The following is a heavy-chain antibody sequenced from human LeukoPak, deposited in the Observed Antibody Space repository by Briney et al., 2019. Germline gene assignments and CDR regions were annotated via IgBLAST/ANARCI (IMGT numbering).Heavy chain of an antibody. CDR1: GFTFSSCE. CDR2: ISPSGSTI. J-gene: IGHJ4*02. V-gene: IGHV3-48*03. CDR3: ARDFGDYLGY. Sequence: PGGSLRLSCAASGFTFSSCEMNWVRQAPGKGLEWVSYISPSGSTIYSAVSVKGRFTISRDNAKNSLYLQMNSLRAEDTAVYYCARDFGDYLGYWGQGTLVTVCS. D-gene: IGHD3-10*01.